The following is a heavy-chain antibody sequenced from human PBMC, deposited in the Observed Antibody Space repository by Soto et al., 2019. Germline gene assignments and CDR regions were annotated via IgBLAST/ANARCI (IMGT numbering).Heavy chain of an antibody. CDR3: ALSVVAATYDFDY. CDR1: GYSFTSYC. D-gene: IGHD2-15*01. J-gene: IGHJ4*02. CDR2: IYPGDSDT. Sequence: GESLKISCKGSGYSFTSYCIGWVRQMPGKGLEWMGIIYPGDSDTRYSPSFQGQVTISADKSISTAYLQWSSLKASDTAMYYCALSVVAATYDFDYWGQGTLVTVSS. V-gene: IGHV5-51*01.